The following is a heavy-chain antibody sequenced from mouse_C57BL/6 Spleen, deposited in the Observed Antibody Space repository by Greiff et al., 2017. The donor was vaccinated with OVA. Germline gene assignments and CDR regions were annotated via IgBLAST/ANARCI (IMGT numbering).Heavy chain of an antibody. D-gene: IGHD1-1*01. V-gene: IGHV1-26*01. CDR3: ARDYYGSSYGYFDV. Sequence: EVQLQQSGPELVKPGASVKISCKASGYTFTDYYMNWVKQSHGKSLEWIGDINPNNGGTSYNQKFKGKATLTVDKSSSKAYMELRSLTSEDSAVYYCARDYYGSSYGYFDVWGTGTTVTVSS. J-gene: IGHJ1*03. CDR1: GYTFTDYY. CDR2: INPNNGGT.